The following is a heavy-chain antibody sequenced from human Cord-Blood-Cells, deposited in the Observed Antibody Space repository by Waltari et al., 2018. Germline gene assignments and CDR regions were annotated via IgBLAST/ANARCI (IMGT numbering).Heavy chain of an antibody. J-gene: IGHJ4*02. CDR2: INHRGST. Sequence: QVQLQQWGAGLLKPSETLSLTCAVYGGSFSGYYWSWIRQPPGKGLEWIGEINHRGSTNYNPSLKSRVTISVDTSKNQFSLKLSSVTAADTAVYYCAYSSGWYYFDYWGQGTLVTVSS. D-gene: IGHD6-19*01. CDR1: GGSFSGYY. CDR3: AYSSGWYYFDY. V-gene: IGHV4-34*01.